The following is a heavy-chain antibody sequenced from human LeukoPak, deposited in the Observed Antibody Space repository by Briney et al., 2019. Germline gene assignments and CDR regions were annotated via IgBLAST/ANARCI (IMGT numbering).Heavy chain of an antibody. CDR1: GFSVRGSF. CDR2: LSNTENS. V-gene: IGHV3-66*01. D-gene: IGHD2-15*01. CDR3: ARAIGVVDSGTQTCYPYHFDK. Sequence: GGSLRLSCAASGFSVRGSFMNWVRQAPGKGLEWVSLLSNTENSFYADSVKGRFTLSRDISNNTLYLHMHSLRGEDTAVYFCARAIGVVDSGTQTCYPYHFDKWGRGTLVTVSS. J-gene: IGHJ4*02.